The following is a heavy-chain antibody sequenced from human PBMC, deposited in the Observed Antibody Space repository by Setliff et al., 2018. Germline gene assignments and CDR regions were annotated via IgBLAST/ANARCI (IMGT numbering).Heavy chain of an antibody. CDR3: AREVYCSGGRCYGQMPAALGH. D-gene: IGHD2-15*01. J-gene: IGHJ4*02. CDR2: IYYSGST. V-gene: IGHV4-59*11. Sequence: SETLSLTCTVSGGSISSHYWSWIRQPPGKGLEWIGYIYYSGSTNYNPSLKSRVTISVDTSKNQFSLKLSSVTAADTAVYYCAREVYCSGGRCYGQMPAALGHWGQGTLVTSPQ. CDR1: GGSISSHY.